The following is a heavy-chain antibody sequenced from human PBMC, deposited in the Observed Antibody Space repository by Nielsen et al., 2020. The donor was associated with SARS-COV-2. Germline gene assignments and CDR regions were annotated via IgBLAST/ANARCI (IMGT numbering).Heavy chain of an antibody. Sequence: GESLKISCAASGFSFSDYYMTWVRQAPGKGLESVSVIHGGGNTYYADSVKGRFTISRHSSNNTLFLQMNSLRAEDTAVYYCARLYAGRIDAFDIWGQGTLVTVSS. D-gene: IGHD2-2*02. CDR2: IHGGGNT. CDR1: GFSFSDYY. J-gene: IGHJ3*02. CDR3: ARLYAGRIDAFDI. V-gene: IGHV3-53*04.